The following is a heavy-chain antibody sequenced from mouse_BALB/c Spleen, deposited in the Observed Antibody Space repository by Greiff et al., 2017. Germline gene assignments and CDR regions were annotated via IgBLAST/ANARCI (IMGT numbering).Heavy chain of an antibody. CDR2: ISTYYGDA. J-gene: IGHJ4*01. V-gene: IGHV1S137*01. Sequence: VQLQQSGAELVRPGVSVKISCKGSGYTFTDYAMHWVKQSHAKSLEWIGVISTYYGDASYNQKFKGKATMTVDKSSSTAYMELARLTSEDSAIYYCARGGYDVADYYAMDYWGQGTSVTVSS. CDR3: ARGGYDVADYYAMDY. CDR1: GYTFTDYA. D-gene: IGHD2-12*01.